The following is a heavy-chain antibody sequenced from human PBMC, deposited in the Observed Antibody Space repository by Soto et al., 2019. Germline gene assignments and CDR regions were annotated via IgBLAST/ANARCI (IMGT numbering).Heavy chain of an antibody. Sequence: QVQLQQWGAGLLKPSETLSLTCAVYGGSFSGYSWSWIRQPPGKGLEWIGEINHSGSTNYNPSLKSRVTISVDTPKNQFSLKLSSVTAADTAVYYCARAVPILRYFDWLYYYYGMDVWGQGTTVTVSS. J-gene: IGHJ6*02. CDR3: ARAVPILRYFDWLYYYYGMDV. D-gene: IGHD3-9*01. CDR2: INHSGST. CDR1: GGSFSGYS. V-gene: IGHV4-34*01.